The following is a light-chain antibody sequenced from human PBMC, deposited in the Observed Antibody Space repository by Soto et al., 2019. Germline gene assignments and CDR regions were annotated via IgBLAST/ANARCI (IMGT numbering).Light chain of an antibody. CDR1: QSMSTN. Sequence: EIVMTQSPATLYVTPGERATLSCRASQSMSTNLAWYQQRPGQAPRLLIYGASTRATGIPARFSGSGSGTDFTLTISSLQSEDFAVYYCQQYNNWPITFGQGTRLEIK. J-gene: IGKJ5*01. CDR3: QQYNNWPIT. CDR2: GAS. V-gene: IGKV3-15*01.